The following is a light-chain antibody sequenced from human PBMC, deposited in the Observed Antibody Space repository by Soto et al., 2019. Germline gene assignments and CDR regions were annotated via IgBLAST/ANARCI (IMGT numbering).Light chain of an antibody. CDR2: GAS. CDR3: QQYGSLLT. CDR1: QSVSSSY. V-gene: IGKV3-20*01. J-gene: IGKJ4*01. Sequence: EIVLTQSPDTLSLSPGERATLSCRASQSVSSSYLDWYQQKPGQAPRLLIYGASSRATGIPDRFSGSGSGTDFTLTISRLEPEDFAVYYCQQYGSLLTFGGGTKVEIK.